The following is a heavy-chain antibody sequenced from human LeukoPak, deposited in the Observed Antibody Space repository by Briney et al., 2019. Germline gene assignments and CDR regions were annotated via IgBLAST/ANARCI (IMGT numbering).Heavy chain of an antibody. CDR1: GFTFSSYG. Sequence: AGSLRLSCAASGFTFSSYGMHWVRQAPGKGLEWVAVTSYDGSKRYYGDSVKGRFTISRDNSKNTLYLQMNSLRPEDTAVYYCAKGFYSADYYYGMDVWGQGTTVIVSS. V-gene: IGHV3-30*18. D-gene: IGHD2-15*01. CDR2: TSYDGSKR. CDR3: AKGFYSADYYYGMDV. J-gene: IGHJ6*02.